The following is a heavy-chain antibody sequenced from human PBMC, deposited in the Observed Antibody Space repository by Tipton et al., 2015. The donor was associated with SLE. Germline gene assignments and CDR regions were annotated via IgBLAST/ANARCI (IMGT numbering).Heavy chain of an antibody. J-gene: IGHJ1*01. D-gene: IGHD2-15*01. CDR1: GFTFSSYAM. CDR2: IYYSGST. Sequence: SLRLSCAASGFTFSSYAMSWVRQAPGKGLEWVGSIYYSGSTNYNPSLKSRVTISVDKSKNQFSLKLSSVTAADTAVYYCARVWVWYGGRHFQHWGQGTLVTVSS. V-gene: IGHV4-4*02. CDR3: ARVWVWYGGRHFQH.